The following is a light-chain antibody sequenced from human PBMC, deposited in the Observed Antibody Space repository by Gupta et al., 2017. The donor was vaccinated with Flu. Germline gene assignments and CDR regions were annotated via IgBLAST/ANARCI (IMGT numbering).Light chain of an antibody. V-gene: IGKV6-21*01. CDR2: YAS. J-gene: IGKJ2*01. CDR3: LQSAGLPRT. Sequence: KEKVTITCRASQTIGRNLHWYQQKPDQSPRLLIKYASQSFSGVPSRFSGSGSGTDFTLTINGLEAEDAATYYCLQSAGLPRTFGQGTKLEIK. CDR1: QTIGRN.